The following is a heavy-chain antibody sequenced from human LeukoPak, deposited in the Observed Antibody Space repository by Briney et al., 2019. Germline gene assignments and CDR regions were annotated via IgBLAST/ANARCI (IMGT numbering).Heavy chain of an antibody. CDR3: ARRSTVTRTYSFDY. J-gene: IGHJ4*02. Sequence: TGGSLRLSCAASGFTFSSYAMSWVRQAPGKGLEWVSSINSGDNTYYAGSVKGRFTISRDNSKNTLYLQMNSLGADDTAVYYCARRSTVTRTYSFDYWGQGTLVTVSS. CDR2: INSGDNT. CDR1: GFTFSSYA. V-gene: IGHV3-23*01. D-gene: IGHD4-17*01.